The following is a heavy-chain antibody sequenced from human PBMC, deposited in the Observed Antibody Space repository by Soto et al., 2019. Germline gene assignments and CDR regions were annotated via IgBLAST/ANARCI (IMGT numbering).Heavy chain of an antibody. Sequence: PGGSLRLSXRASGFTLSDYEMHWVRQAPGKGLEWVSYISTGSSTIYYADSVKGRFTISRDNAKNSLFLEMNSLRPEDTAVYYCARVRAGAANGYYGMDVWGQGTTVTVSS. CDR2: ISTGSSTI. CDR3: ARVRAGAANGYYGMDV. V-gene: IGHV3-48*03. J-gene: IGHJ6*02. D-gene: IGHD1-26*01. CDR1: GFTLSDYE.